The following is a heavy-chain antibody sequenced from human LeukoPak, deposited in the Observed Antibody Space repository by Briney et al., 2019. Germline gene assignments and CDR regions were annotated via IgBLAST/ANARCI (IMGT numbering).Heavy chain of an antibody. CDR2: IYYIGST. D-gene: IGHD3-16*01. Sequence: PGKGLECIASIYYIGSTYYTPSLKSRVTISVDTSKNQFSLKLSSVTAADTAVYYCARHYGPWGQGTLVTVSS. CDR3: ARHYGP. V-gene: IGHV4-39*01. J-gene: IGHJ5*02.